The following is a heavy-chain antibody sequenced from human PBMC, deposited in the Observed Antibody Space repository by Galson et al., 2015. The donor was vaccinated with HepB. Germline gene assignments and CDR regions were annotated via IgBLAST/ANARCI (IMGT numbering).Heavy chain of an antibody. D-gene: IGHD6-19*01. CDR2: ISYDGSNK. CDR3: AKGEWVVSYYFDY. Sequence: SLRLSCAASGFTFSSYGMHWVRQAPGKGLEWVAVISYDGSNKYYADSVKGRFTISRDNSKNTLYLQMNSLRAEDTAVYYCAKGEWVVSYYFDYWGQGTLVTVSS. J-gene: IGHJ4*02. V-gene: IGHV3-30*18. CDR1: GFTFSSYG.